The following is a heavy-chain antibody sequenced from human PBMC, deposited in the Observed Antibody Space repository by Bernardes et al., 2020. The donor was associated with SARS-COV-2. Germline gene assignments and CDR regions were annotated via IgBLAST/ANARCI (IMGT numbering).Heavy chain of an antibody. J-gene: IGHJ3*02. CDR2: IYTVGST. CDR1: GFTVSDKY. D-gene: IGHD1-26*01. Sequence: GGSLRLSCAASGFTVSDKYMNWVRQAPGQRLDWVSIIYTVGSTYYTDSVRGRFTISRDETKNIVYLQRNHLSDDDTAVDYCARGNSGWAFDMWGQGTLVTVSS. CDR3: ARGNSGWAFDM. V-gene: IGHV3-53*01.